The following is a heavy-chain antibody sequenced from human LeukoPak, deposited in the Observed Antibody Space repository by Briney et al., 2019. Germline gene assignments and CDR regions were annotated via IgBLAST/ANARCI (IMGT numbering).Heavy chain of an antibody. CDR1: GYTFTSYG. D-gene: IGHD2-8*01. CDR3: ARDGNGPADY. Sequence: ASVKVSCKASGYTFTSYGISWVRQAPGQGPEWMGWISGNNGKTNYAQKFQGRVTMTTDTSTSTIYMELRSLRSDDTAVYYCARDGNGPADYWGQGTLVTVSS. CDR2: ISGNNGKT. J-gene: IGHJ4*02. V-gene: IGHV1-18*01.